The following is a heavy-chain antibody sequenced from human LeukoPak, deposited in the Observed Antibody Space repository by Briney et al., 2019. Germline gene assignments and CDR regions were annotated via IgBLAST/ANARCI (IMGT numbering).Heavy chain of an antibody. D-gene: IGHD3-3*01. J-gene: IGHJ4*02. Sequence: SETLSLTCTVSGYSISSGYYWGSIRQPPGKGLEWIGSIYHSGSTYYNPSLKSRVTISVDTSKNQFSLKLSSVTAADTAVYYCARDQGYYDFWSGYYYFDYWGQGTLVTVSS. CDR3: ARDQGYYDFWSGYYYFDY. V-gene: IGHV4-38-2*02. CDR1: GYSISSGYY. CDR2: IYHSGST.